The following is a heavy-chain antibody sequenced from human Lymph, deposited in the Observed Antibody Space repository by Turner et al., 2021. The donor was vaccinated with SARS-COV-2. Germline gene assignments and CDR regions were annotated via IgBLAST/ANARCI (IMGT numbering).Heavy chain of an antibody. CDR1: GFTVSSHY. CDR3: ARVLPYGDYFDY. CDR2: IYSGGST. Sequence: EVQQVESGGGWIQPGGSLRRTCAASGFTVSSHYMTWVRQAPGKGLGCVSLIYSGGSTYYVDSVKGRFTISRDNSKNTLYLQMNSLRADDTAVYYCARVLPYGDYFDYWGQGTLVTVSS. V-gene: IGHV3-53*01. J-gene: IGHJ4*02. D-gene: IGHD4-17*01.